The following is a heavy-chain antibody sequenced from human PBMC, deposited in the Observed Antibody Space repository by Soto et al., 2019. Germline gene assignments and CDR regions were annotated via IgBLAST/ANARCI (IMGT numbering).Heavy chain of an antibody. J-gene: IGHJ4*02. V-gene: IGHV3-30*18. CDR3: AKDGRTAAFDY. CDR1: GFIFSDYG. CDR2: MSYDGSKE. D-gene: IGHD6-13*01. Sequence: QVQLLESGGGVVQPGRSLRLSCAASGFIFSDYGMHWVRQAPGKGLEWVTLMSYDGSKEYYADSVKGRFTISRDNSKNTLYLQMNSLSAEDSAVYYCAKDGRTAAFDYWGQGTLVIVSS.